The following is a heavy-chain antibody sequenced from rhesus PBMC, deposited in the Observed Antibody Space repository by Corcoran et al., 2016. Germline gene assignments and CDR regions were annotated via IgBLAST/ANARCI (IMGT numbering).Heavy chain of an antibody. CDR1: GGSISSNY. Sequence: QLQLQESGPGLVKPSETLSLTCAVSGGSISSNYWSWIRQPPGKGLEWIGRIFGSGGSTDSNPPLSSRVTISTGTSKNQFSLKLSSVTAADTAVYYCARGGYSGSWNLGYFDYWGQGVLVTVSS. CDR2: IFGSGGST. D-gene: IGHD6-25*01. V-gene: IGHV4-173*01. CDR3: ARGGYSGSWNLGYFDY. J-gene: IGHJ4*01.